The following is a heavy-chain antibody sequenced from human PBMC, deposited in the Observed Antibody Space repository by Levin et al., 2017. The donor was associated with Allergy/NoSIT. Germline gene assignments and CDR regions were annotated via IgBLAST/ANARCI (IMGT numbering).Heavy chain of an antibody. Sequence: ASVKVSCKASGYTFTSYDINWVRQATGQGLEWMGWMNPNSGNTGYAQKFQGRVTMTRNTSISTAYMELSSLRSEDTAVYYCARVPGIAAAGTRNWFDPWGQGTLVTVSS. CDR1: GYTFTSYD. CDR3: ARVPGIAAAGTRNWFDP. D-gene: IGHD6-13*01. V-gene: IGHV1-8*01. J-gene: IGHJ5*02. CDR2: MNPNSGNT.